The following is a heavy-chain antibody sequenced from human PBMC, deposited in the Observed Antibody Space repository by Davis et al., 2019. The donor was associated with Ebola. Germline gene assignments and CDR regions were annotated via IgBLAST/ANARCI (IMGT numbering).Heavy chain of an antibody. CDR1: GGSISSYY. Sequence: GSLRLSCTVSGGSISSYYWSWIRQPPGKGLEWIGYIYYSGSTNHNPSLQSRVIISIDTANKQISLKLSSVTAADTAVYYCARGRLLEWPPTFYGLDVWGKGTTVTVSS. CDR3: ARGRLLEWPPTFYGLDV. CDR2: IYYSGST. D-gene: IGHD3-3*01. J-gene: IGHJ6*04. V-gene: IGHV4-59*01.